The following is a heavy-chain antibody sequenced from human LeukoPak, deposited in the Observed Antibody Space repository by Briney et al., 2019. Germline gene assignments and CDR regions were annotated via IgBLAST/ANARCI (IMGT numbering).Heavy chain of an antibody. CDR1: GFTFSDHG. Sequence: GGSLRLSSGASGFTFSDHGMHWVRQAPGKGPEWVAFIQSDGSNKYYADSVKGRFTISRDNSKNTLHLQLSSLRAEDTAIYYCAKALYTMTSDADYWGQGTLVTVSS. V-gene: IGHV3-30*02. CDR3: AKALYTMTSDADY. CDR2: IQSDGSNK. D-gene: IGHD3-22*01. J-gene: IGHJ4*02.